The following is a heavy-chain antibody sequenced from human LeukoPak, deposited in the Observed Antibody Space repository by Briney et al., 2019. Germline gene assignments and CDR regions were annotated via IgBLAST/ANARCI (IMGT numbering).Heavy chain of an antibody. J-gene: IGHJ4*02. CDR2: ISWNSGSI. Sequence: GGSLRLSCAASGFTFDDYAMHWVRQAPGKGLEWVSGISWNSGSIGYADSVKGRFTISRDNAKNSLYLQMNSLRAEDTALYYCAKDGSSVYYDSSGYRGRHFDYWGQGTLVTVSS. CDR1: GFTFDDYA. D-gene: IGHD3-22*01. CDR3: AKDGSSVYYDSSGYRGRHFDY. V-gene: IGHV3-9*01.